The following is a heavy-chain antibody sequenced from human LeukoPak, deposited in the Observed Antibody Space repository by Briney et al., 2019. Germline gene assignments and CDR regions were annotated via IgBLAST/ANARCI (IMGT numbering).Heavy chain of an antibody. J-gene: IGHJ4*02. CDR3: ARAPAVAGPVLFDY. V-gene: IGHV4-34*01. CDR2: INHSGST. Sequence: SETLSLTCAVYGGSFSLYSWSWIRQPPGKGLEWIGEINHSGSTNYNPSLKSRVTMSVDTSKNQFSLKLSSVTAADTAVYYCARAPAVAGPVLFDYWGQGTLVTVSS. CDR1: GGSFSLYS. D-gene: IGHD6-19*01.